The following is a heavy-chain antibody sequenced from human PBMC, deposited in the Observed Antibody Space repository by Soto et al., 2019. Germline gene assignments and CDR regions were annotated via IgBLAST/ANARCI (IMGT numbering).Heavy chain of an antibody. CDR3: TTDSLLLWFGELNSGLDV. Sequence: GGSLRLSCAASGFTFSNAWMNWVRQAPGKGLEWVGRIKSKTDGGTTDYAAPVKGRITISRDDSKNTLYLQMNSLKTEDTAVYYCTTDSLLLWFGELNSGLDVWGQGTTVTVSS. J-gene: IGHJ6*02. CDR2: IKSKTDGGTT. CDR1: GFTFSNAW. D-gene: IGHD3-10*01. V-gene: IGHV3-15*07.